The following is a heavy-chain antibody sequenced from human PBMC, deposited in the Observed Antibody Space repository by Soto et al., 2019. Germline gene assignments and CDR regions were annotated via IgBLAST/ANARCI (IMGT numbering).Heavy chain of an antibody. CDR2: MNPNSGNT. J-gene: IGHJ6*02. CDR3: ARGSRITIFEVVTPPDYGMDV. CDR1: GYTFTSYD. D-gene: IGHD3-3*01. V-gene: IGHV1-8*01. Sequence: ASVKVSCKASGYTFTSYDINWVRQATGQGLEWMGWMNPNSGNTGYAQKFQGRVTMTRNTSISTAYMELSSLRSEDTTVYYCARGSRITIFEVVTPPDYGMDVWGQGTTVTVSS.